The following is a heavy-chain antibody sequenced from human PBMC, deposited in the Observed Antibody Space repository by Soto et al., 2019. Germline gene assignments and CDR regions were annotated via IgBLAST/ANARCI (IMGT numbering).Heavy chain of an antibody. D-gene: IGHD1-20*01. J-gene: IGHJ4*02. CDR1: GFSLSTSGVG. V-gene: IGHV2-5*02. Sequence: QITLKESGPTLVTPTQTLTLTCAFSGFSLSTSGVGVGWIRQPPGKALECLALIYWDDDKRYNPSLRNRLAISKDTSKNQVVLTMTNVDPLDTATYYCAHRRGGYNWNDGDCDYWGQGTLVTVSS. CDR3: AHRRGGYNWNDGDCDY. CDR2: IYWDDDK.